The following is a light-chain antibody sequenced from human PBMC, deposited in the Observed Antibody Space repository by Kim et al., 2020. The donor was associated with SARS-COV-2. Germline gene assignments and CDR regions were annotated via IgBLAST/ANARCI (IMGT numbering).Light chain of an antibody. CDR2: MAS. J-gene: IGKJ2*01. CDR3: QQYNSYPYT. CDR1: QSFTSW. V-gene: IGKV1-5*03. Sequence: DIQMTQSPSILSASVGDSVTITCRASQSFTSWLAWYQQKPGKAPKLLIYMASRLESGVPSRFSGRGSGTEFSLTISSLQPDDFATYYCQQYNSYPYTFGQGTKLEI.